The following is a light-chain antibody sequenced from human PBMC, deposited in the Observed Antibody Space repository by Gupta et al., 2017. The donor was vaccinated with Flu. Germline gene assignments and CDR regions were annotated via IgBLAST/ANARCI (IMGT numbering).Light chain of an antibody. J-gene: IGKJ3*01. CDR3: QQSYRPVFT. CDR1: QSISTY. Sequence: DIQMTQSPSSLSASVGDRVTITCRASQSISTYLNWYQQKPGIAPKLLIYAASSLQSGVPSRFSGSGSGTDFTLTISSLQPEDSATYYCQQSYRPVFTFGPGTKLDI. V-gene: IGKV1-39*01. CDR2: AAS.